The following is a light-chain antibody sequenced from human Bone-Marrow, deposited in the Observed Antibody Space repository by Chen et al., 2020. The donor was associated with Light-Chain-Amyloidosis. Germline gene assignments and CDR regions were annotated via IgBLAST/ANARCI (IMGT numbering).Light chain of an antibody. CDR1: KLGDKY. J-gene: IGLJ1*01. V-gene: IGLV3-1*01. Sequence: SYELTQPPSVSVSPGQTASITCSGDKLGDKYACWYQQKPGHSPVLVIYQDSKRPSGIPERVSGSNSANTATLPISGTQAMDEADYYCQAWDSSTLYVFGTGTKVTVL. CDR2: QDS. CDR3: QAWDSSTLYV.